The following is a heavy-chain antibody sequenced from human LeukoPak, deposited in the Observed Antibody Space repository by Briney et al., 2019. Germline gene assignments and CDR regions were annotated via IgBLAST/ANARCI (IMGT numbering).Heavy chain of an antibody. CDR2: IKPDGSEK. CDR3: ARDYGAYYHYFDY. CDR1: GFTFSSYW. D-gene: IGHD4-17*01. V-gene: IGHV3-7*01. Sequence: GGSLRLSCAASGFTFSSYWMSWVRQAPGKGLEWVANIKPDGSEKYYVDSVKGRFTISRDNAKNSLYLQMNSLRAEDTAVYYCARDYGAYYHYFDYWGQGTLVTASS. J-gene: IGHJ4*02.